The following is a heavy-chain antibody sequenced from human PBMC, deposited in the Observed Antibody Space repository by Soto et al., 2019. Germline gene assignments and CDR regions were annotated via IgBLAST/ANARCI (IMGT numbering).Heavy chain of an antibody. J-gene: IGHJ4*02. CDR2: ISYDGSNK. D-gene: IGHD3-22*01. CDR1: GFTFSSYG. V-gene: IGHV3-30*18. CDR3: AKDDGLAYYYDRSGYSD. Sequence: QVQLVESGGGVVQPGRSLRLSCAASGFTFSSYGMHWVRQAPGKGLEWVAVISYDGSNKYYADSVKGRFTFSRDNSKNTLYLQTHSLRAEDTAVYYCAKDDGLAYYYDRSGYSDWGQGTLVTVSS.